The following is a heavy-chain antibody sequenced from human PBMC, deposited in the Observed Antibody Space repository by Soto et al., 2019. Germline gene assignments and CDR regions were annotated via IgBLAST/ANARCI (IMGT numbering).Heavy chain of an antibody. D-gene: IGHD5-12*01. J-gene: IGHJ4*02. CDR1: GGSFSGYY. Sequence: SETLSLTCAVYGGSFSGYYWSWIRQPPGKGLEWIGEINHSGSTNYNPSLKSRVTISVDTSRNHFSLRLSSVTAADTPVYYCAGNRYGGYDFDYRGQGSLVTVSS. CDR2: INHSGST. V-gene: IGHV4-34*01. CDR3: AGNRYGGYDFDY.